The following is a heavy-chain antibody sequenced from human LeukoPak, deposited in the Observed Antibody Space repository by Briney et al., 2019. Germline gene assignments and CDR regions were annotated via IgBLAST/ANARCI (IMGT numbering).Heavy chain of an antibody. CDR1: GFTFSKAW. Sequence: PGGSLRLSREGSGFTFSKAWMSWVRRAPGRGLEWVGRVRTTAEGGTIDYGRSVRGRFTISRDDSKNTLYPQMNSLKSEDTAVYYCTAGLGKTDDDSWVQGTLVTVSS. CDR2: VRTTAEGGTI. D-gene: IGHD4-11*01. J-gene: IGHJ4*02. CDR3: TAGLGKTDDDS. V-gene: IGHV3-15*05.